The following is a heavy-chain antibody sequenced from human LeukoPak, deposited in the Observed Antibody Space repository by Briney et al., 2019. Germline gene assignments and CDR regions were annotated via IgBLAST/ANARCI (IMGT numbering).Heavy chain of an antibody. J-gene: IGHJ4*02. CDR1: GFTFRSYS. V-gene: IGHV3-48*01. Sequence: PGGSLRLSCEASGFTFRSYSTNWVRQAPGKGLEWVSYISSSTTTIYYADSMKGRFTISRDNAKNSLYLQMNSLRAEDTAVYYCARGVGGSYHFDYWGQGTLVTVSS. CDR2: ISSSTTTI. D-gene: IGHD1-26*01. CDR3: ARGVGGSYHFDY.